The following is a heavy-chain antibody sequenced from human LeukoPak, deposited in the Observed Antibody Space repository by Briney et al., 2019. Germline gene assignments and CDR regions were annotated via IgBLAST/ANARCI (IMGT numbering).Heavy chain of an antibody. J-gene: IGHJ4*02. V-gene: IGHV4-31*03. CDR3: ARGGEEQGGSLGDYFDY. CDR2: IYYSGNT. D-gene: IGHD3-16*01. CDR1: GGSISSGGYY. Sequence: PSQTLSLTCSVSGGSISSGGYYWSWIRQHPGKGLEWIGYIYYSGNTYFNPSLNSRVTISLDTSKNQFFLKLSSVTAADTAVYYCARGGEEQGGSLGDYFDYWGQGTRVTVPS.